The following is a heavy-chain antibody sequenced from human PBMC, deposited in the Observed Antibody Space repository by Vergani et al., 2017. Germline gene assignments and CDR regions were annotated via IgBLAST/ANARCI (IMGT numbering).Heavy chain of an antibody. J-gene: IGHJ4*02. CDR2: IGTAGDT. V-gene: IGHV3-13*01. CDR1: GFTFSSYD. CDR3: AKDNVPGYYDSSGYCDY. Sequence: EVQLVESGGGLVQPGGSLRLSCAASGFTFSSYDMHWVRQATGKGLEWVSAIGTAGDTYYPGSVKGRFTISRENAKNSLYLQMNSLRAGDTAVYYCAKDNVPGYYDSSGYCDYWGQGTLVTVSS. D-gene: IGHD3-22*01.